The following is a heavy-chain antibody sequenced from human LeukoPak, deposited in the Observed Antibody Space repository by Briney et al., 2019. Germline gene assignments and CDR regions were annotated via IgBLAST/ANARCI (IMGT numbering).Heavy chain of an antibody. CDR3: ASHVSYCSGGSCYSSGYYFDY. J-gene: IGHJ4*02. CDR1: GFTFSSYA. CDR2: ISGSGGST. V-gene: IGHV3-23*01. Sequence: GGSLRLSCAASGFTFSSYAMSWVRQAPGKGLEWVSAISGSGGSTYYADSVKGRFTTSRDNSRNTLYLQMNSLRAEDTAVYYCASHVSYCSGGSCYSSGYYFDYWSQGTLVTVSS. D-gene: IGHD2-15*01.